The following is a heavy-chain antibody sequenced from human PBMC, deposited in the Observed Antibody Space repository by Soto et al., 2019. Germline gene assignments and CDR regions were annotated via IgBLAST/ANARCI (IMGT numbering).Heavy chain of an antibody. D-gene: IGHD2-15*01. Sequence: PSETLSLTCAVYGGSFSGYYWSWIRQPPGKGLEWIGEINHSGSTNYNPSLKSRVTISVDTSKNQFPLKLSSGTAADTAVYYCARGRGYCSGGSCYSRSAFDIWGQGTMVTVSS. CDR2: INHSGST. CDR3: ARGRGYCSGGSCYSRSAFDI. V-gene: IGHV4-34*01. J-gene: IGHJ3*02. CDR1: GGSFSGYY.